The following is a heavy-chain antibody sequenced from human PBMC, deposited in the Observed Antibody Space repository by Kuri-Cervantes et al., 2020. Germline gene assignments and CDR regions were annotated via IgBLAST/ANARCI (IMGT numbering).Heavy chain of an antibody. CDR3: ASGIYGGKDY. Sequence: GESLKISCAASGFIFSSYAMHWVRQAPGKGLEWVAVISYDGSNKYYADSVKGRFTISRDNSKNSLYLQMNSLRADDTVVYYCASGIYGGKDYWGQGTLVTVSS. J-gene: IGHJ4*02. CDR2: ISYDGSNK. V-gene: IGHV3-30-3*01. CDR1: GFIFSSYA. D-gene: IGHD4-23*01.